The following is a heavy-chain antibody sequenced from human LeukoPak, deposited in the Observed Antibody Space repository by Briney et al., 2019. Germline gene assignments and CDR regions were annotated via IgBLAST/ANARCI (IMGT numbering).Heavy chain of an antibody. CDR1: GFTFSSYA. J-gene: IGHJ4*02. CDR3: AKDLIDRCSGGSCYGGSDY. CDR2: ISGSGGST. Sequence: GGSLRLSCAASGFTFSSYAMSWVRQAPGKGLEWVSAISGSGGSTYYADSVKGRFTISRDNSKNTLYLQMNSLRTEDTAVYYYAKDLIDRCSGGSCYGGSDYWGQGTLVTVSS. D-gene: IGHD2-15*01. V-gene: IGHV3-23*01.